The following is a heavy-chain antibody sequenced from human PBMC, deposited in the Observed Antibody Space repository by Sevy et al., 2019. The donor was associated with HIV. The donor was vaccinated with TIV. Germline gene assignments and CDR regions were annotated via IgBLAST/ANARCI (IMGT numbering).Heavy chain of an antibody. V-gene: IGHV3-15*01. D-gene: IGHD2-8*01. Sequence: GVSLRLSCAASGFTFTYAWMSWVRQAPGKGLEWVGRIKSRADGGTIDYAAPVKGRFTISRDDSKNTLYLQMNSLKTEDTAVYYCSTDPIILLLVTDGMDVWGQGTTVTVSS. CDR3: STDPIILLLVTDGMDV. CDR1: GFTFTYAW. CDR2: IKSRADGGTI. J-gene: IGHJ6*02.